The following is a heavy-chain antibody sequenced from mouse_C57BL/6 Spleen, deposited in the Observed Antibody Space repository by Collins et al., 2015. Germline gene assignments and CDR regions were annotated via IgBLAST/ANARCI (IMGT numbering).Heavy chain of an antibody. J-gene: IGHJ2*01. CDR1: GYTFTDYY. Sequence: GYTFTDYYVNWVKQSHGKSLEWIGDINPNNGGTSYNQKFKGKATLTVGKSSSTAYMELRSLTSEDSAVYYCARLAFDYWGQGTTLTVSS. V-gene: IGHV1-26*01. CDR3: ARLAFDY. CDR2: INPNNGGT.